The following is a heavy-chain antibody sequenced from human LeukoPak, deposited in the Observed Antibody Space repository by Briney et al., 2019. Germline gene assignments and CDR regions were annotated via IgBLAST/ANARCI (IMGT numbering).Heavy chain of an antibody. Sequence: GASVKVSCKASGYTFTNFDINGVRQATGQGLEWMGWVIPKSGNTAYAQKFQGRVTMTSNISINTAYMALSSLSSDDTAVYYCASCGYGAGVSGGYYYEFDSWGQGALVTVSS. CDR2: VIPKSGNT. J-gene: IGHJ4*02. CDR1: GYTFTNFD. D-gene: IGHD3-22*01. CDR3: ASCGYGAGVSGGYYYEFDS. V-gene: IGHV1-8*01.